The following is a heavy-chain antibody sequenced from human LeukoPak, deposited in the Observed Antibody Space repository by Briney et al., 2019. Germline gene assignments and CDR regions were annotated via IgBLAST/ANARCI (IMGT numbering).Heavy chain of an antibody. Sequence: GGSLRLSCAASGFTFSSYAMSWVRQAPGKGLEWVSGISGSGGSTYYAESVKGRFTISRDNSKNTLYLQMNSLRAEDTAVYYCAKSPYSSGWYQDYWGQGTLVTVSS. J-gene: IGHJ4*02. D-gene: IGHD6-19*01. CDR1: GFTFSSYA. CDR2: ISGSGGST. V-gene: IGHV3-23*01. CDR3: AKSPYSSGWYQDY.